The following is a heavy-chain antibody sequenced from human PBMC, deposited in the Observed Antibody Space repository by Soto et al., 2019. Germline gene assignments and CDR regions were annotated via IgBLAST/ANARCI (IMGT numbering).Heavy chain of an antibody. CDR2: IYTGGST. CDR1: GGSVSSGNYY. J-gene: IGHJ4*02. D-gene: IGHD2-15*01. Sequence: SETLSLTCTVSGGSVSSGNYYWSWFRQPAGKGLEWIGRIYTGGSTNYNPSLKSRVTLSVDTSKNQFSLRLTSVTAADTAVYYCARANVGPPGGGSWTMPFDFWGQGTLVTVSS. V-gene: IGHV4-61*02. CDR3: ARANVGPPGGGSWTMPFDF.